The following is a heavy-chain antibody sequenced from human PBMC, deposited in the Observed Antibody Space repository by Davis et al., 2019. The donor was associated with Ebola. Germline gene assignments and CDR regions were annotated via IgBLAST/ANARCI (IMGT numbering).Heavy chain of an antibody. D-gene: IGHD3-3*01. CDR1: GFTFRNYA. Sequence: GESLKLSCAASGFTFRNYAMHWVRQAPGKGLEWVAVVSHSQRETFYADSVKGRFTISRDNSENTLYLQMNSLTADDTTVYYCARAVFHEVLDYWGQGTPVTVSS. V-gene: IGHV3-30*04. CDR3: ARAVFHEVLDY. CDR2: VSHSQRET. J-gene: IGHJ4*02.